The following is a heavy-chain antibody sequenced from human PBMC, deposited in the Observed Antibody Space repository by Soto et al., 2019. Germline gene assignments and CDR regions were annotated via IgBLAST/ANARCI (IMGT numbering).Heavy chain of an antibody. Sequence: EVQLLESGGGLVQPGGSLRLSCAASGFTFSSYVMSWVRQARGKGLEWVSGISVSGGSTYNADSVKGRFTISRDNSKNTLYLQMNSLRAEDTAVYYCAKVAYDFWSVYYPPLCFGYWGEGTLVSVSS. CDR2: ISVSGGST. J-gene: IGHJ4*02. CDR3: AKVAYDFWSVYYPPLCFGY. D-gene: IGHD3-3*01. V-gene: IGHV3-23*01. CDR1: GFTFSSYV.